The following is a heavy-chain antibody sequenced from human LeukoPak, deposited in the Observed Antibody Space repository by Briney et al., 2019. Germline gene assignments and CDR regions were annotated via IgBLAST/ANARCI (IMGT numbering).Heavy chain of an antibody. CDR1: GYTFTGYY. CDR2: INPNSGGT. D-gene: IGHD6-19*01. V-gene: IGHV1-2*02. Sequence: ASVKVSCKASGYTFTGYYMHWVRQAPGQGLEWMGWINPNSGGTNYAQKFQGRVTMTRDTSISTAYMELSRLRSDDTAVYYCARVSSGWSGFLYYFDYWGQGTLVTVPS. CDR3: ARVSSGWSGFLYYFDY. J-gene: IGHJ4*02.